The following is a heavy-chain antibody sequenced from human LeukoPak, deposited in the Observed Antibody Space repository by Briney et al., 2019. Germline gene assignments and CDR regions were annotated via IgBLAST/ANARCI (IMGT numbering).Heavy chain of an antibody. CDR2: IYSGGST. CDR3: AGSLAYCGGDCRLGDY. Sequence: TGGSLRLSCAASGFSVSINYMSWVRRAPGTGLEWVSVIYSGGSTYYADSVKGRFTISRDNSMNTLYLQMNSLRAEDTAVYYCAGSLAYCGGDCRLGDYWGQGTLVTVSS. V-gene: IGHV3-66*01. CDR1: GFSVSINY. J-gene: IGHJ4*02. D-gene: IGHD2-21*02.